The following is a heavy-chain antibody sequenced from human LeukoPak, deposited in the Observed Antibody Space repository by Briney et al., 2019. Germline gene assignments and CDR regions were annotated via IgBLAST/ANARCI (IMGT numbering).Heavy chain of an antibody. CDR2: ISSSSDSI. CDR3: AKSRIGFSGQLDH. Sequence: GGSLRLSCAASGFTFSTYGMIWVRQAPWKGLEWLSYISSSSDSIKYADSVKGRFTSSRDNAKNSLYLQMNGLRAEDTAVYYCAKSRIGFSGQLDHWGQGALITVSS. V-gene: IGHV3-48*04. J-gene: IGHJ4*02. D-gene: IGHD5-12*01. CDR1: GFTFSTYG.